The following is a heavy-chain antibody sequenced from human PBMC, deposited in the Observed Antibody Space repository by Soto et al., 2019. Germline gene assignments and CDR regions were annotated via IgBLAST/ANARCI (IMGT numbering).Heavy chain of an antibody. D-gene: IGHD2-8*02. V-gene: IGHV1-69*14. CDR3: GRDGGVTGMTTILDF. J-gene: IGHJ4*02. CDR2: IIPVYGTV. Sequence: QVQLVQSGTEVTKPGSSVQVSCKLSGGTFGHNGISWVRQVPGQGLEWLGGIIPVYGTVNYALKFLGKVSIPADKSTSTAYMGLSGLTPEDTALYFCGRDGGVTGMTTILDFWGQGTLILVSS. CDR1: GGTFGHNG.